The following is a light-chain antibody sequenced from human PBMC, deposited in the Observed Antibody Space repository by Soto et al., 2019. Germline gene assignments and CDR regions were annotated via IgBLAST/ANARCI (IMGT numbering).Light chain of an antibody. CDR1: QTVSSTY. J-gene: IGKJ5*01. CDR3: QQYGSLPVT. CDR2: GAS. Sequence: EIVLTQSPGTLSLSPGERATLSCRASQTVSSTYLAWYQQKPDQAPRLLIYGASSRATGIPDRFSGSGSGTDFTLTISRLEPKDFAVYYCQQYGSLPVTFGQGTRLEIK. V-gene: IGKV3-20*01.